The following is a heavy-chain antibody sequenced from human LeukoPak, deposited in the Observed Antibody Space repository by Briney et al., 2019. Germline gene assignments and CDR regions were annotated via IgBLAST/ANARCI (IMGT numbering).Heavy chain of an antibody. CDR1: GYTFTSYG. V-gene: IGHV1-18*01. D-gene: IGHD2-2*01. CDR3: ARDRPYCSSTSCSRGHAFDI. CDR2: ISAYNGNT. J-gene: IGHJ3*02. Sequence: ASVKVSCKASGYTFTSYGISWVRQAPGQGLEWMGWISAYNGNTNYAQKLQGRVTMTTDTSTSTAYMELRSLRSDDTAVYYCARDRPYCSSTSCSRGHAFDIWGQGTMVTVFS.